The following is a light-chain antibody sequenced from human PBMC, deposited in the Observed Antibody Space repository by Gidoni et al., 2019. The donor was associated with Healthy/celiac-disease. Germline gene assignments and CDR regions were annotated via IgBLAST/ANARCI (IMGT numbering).Light chain of an antibody. Sequence: IVFTQSPATLSLSPGERATLSCRASQRVSSYLAWYQQKPGQAPRLHIYDASNRATGIPARFSGSGSGTDFTLTISSLEPEDFAVYYCQQRSNWPYTFGQGTKLEIK. V-gene: IGKV3-11*01. J-gene: IGKJ2*01. CDR3: QQRSNWPYT. CDR1: QRVSSY. CDR2: DAS.